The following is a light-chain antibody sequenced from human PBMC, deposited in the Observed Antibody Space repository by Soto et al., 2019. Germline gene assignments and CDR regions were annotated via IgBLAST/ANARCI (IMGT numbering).Light chain of an antibody. Sequence: EMVMTQSPSTLSVSPGERATLSCWASQSISSNLAWYQQKPGQAPRLLIYGASIRATGIPVRFSGSGSGTEFTLTISSLQSEDLAVYYCQHYNNWLTFGGGTKVEIK. CDR1: QSISSN. CDR2: GAS. V-gene: IGKV3-15*01. CDR3: QHYNNWLT. J-gene: IGKJ4*01.